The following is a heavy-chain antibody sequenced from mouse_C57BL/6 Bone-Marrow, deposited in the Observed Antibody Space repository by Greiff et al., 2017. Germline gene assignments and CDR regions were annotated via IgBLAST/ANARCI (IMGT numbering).Heavy chain of an antibody. Sequence: QVQLQQSGAELVRPGTSVKMSCKASGYTFTNYWIGWAKQRPGHGLEWIGDIYPGGGYTNYNEKFKGKATLTADKSSSTAYMQFSSLTSEDSAIYYCARRGYDYDGGFAYWGQGTLVTVSA. CDR1: GYTFTNYW. CDR2: IYPGGGYT. J-gene: IGHJ3*01. CDR3: ARRGYDYDGGFAY. D-gene: IGHD2-4*01. V-gene: IGHV1-63*01.